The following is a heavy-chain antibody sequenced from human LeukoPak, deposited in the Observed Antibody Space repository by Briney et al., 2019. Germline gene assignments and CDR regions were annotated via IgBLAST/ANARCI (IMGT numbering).Heavy chain of an antibody. J-gene: IGHJ4*02. Sequence: GGSLRLSCAASGFTFSNYEMNWVRQAPGKGREWVSYISSRGSPIYYADSVKGRFTISRDNAKNSLYLQMNSLRAEDSAVYYCARDRSCSSTSCSHPGDFDYWGQGTLVTVSS. CDR2: ISSRGSPI. V-gene: IGHV3-48*03. CDR3: ARDRSCSSTSCSHPGDFDY. D-gene: IGHD2-2*01. CDR1: GFTFSNYE.